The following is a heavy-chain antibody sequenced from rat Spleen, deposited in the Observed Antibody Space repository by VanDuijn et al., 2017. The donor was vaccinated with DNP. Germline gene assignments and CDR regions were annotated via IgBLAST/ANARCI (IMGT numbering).Heavy chain of an antibody. Sequence: EVKLVESGGGLVQPGRSLKLSCVASGLNFNDYWMGWVRQAPGKGLEWIGEINEDGSIINYTPSLRDKISLSRDNVQNTLFLEMSNLGSEDTGTYYCVTRGDPYDNWFAYWGRGTLVTVSS. D-gene: IGHD4-2*01. CDR2: INEDGSII. J-gene: IGHJ3*01. CDR3: VTRGDPYDNWFAY. CDR1: GLNFNDYW. V-gene: IGHV4-2*01.